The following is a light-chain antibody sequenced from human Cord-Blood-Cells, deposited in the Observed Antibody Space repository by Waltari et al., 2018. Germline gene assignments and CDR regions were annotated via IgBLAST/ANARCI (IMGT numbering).Light chain of an antibody. CDR1: SSNIGAGYD. J-gene: IGLJ1*01. CDR2: GNS. CDR3: QSYDSSLSGSYV. V-gene: IGLV1-40*01. Sequence: QSVLTQPPSVSGAPGQRVTISCTGSSSNIGAGYDVHWYQQLPGTAPKLLIYGNSNRPSGIPARFSVSKSGTSASRAITGLQAEDEADDYCQSYDSSLSGSYVFGTGTKVTVL.